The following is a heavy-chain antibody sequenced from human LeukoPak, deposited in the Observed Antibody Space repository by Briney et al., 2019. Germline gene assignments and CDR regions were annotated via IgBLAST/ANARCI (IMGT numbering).Heavy chain of an antibody. CDR1: GGSFSGYY. CDR2: INHSGST. J-gene: IGHJ4*02. CDR3: ARGWRIAARNSDY. D-gene: IGHD6-6*01. Sequence: PSETLSLTCAVYGGSFSGYYWSWIRQPPGKGLEWVGEINHSGSTNYNPSLKSRATISVDTSKNQFSLKLSSVTAADTAVYYCARGWRIAARNSDYWGQGTLVT. V-gene: IGHV4-34*01.